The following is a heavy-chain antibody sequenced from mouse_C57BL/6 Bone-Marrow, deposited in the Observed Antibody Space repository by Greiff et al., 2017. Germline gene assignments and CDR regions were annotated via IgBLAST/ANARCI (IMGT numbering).Heavy chain of an antibody. J-gene: IGHJ4*01. CDR1: GYTFTSYW. CDR2: IYPSDSET. Sequence: VQLQQPGAELVRPGSSVKLSCKASGYTFTSYWMDWVQQRPGQGLEWIGNIYPSDSETHYNQKFKDKATLTVDKSSSTAYMQLSSLTSEDSAVYYCAVESTTVGYAMDYWGQGTSVTVSS. D-gene: IGHD1-1*01. V-gene: IGHV1-61*01. CDR3: AVESTTVGYAMDY.